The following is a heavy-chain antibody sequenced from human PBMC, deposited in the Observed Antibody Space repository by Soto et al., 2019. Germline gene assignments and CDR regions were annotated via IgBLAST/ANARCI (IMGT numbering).Heavy chain of an antibody. CDR2: ISYDGSNK. D-gene: IGHD3-10*01. CDR1: GFTFSSYG. V-gene: IGHV3-30*18. Sequence: GGSLRLSCAASGFTFSSYGMHWVRQAPGKGLEWVAVISYDGSNKYYADSVKGRFTISRDNSKNTLYLQMNSLRAEDTAVYYCAKSMVRGVIELVIKYYYYYGMDVWGQGTTVTVSS. CDR3: AKSMVRGVIELVIKYYYYYGMDV. J-gene: IGHJ6*02.